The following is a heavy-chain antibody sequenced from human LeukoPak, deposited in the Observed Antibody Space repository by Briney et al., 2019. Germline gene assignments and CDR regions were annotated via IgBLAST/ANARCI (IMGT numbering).Heavy chain of an antibody. CDR3: ARDLSGLDDYDILTVGAFDI. CDR2: IYTSGST. D-gene: IGHD3-9*01. J-gene: IGHJ3*02. V-gene: IGHV4-61*02. CDR1: GGSISSGSYY. Sequence: PSETLSLTCTVSGGSISSGSYYWSWIRQPAGKGLEWIGRIYTSGSTNYNPSLKSRVTISVDTSKNQFSLKLSSVTAADTAVYYCARDLSGLDDYDILTVGAFDIWGQGTMVTVSS.